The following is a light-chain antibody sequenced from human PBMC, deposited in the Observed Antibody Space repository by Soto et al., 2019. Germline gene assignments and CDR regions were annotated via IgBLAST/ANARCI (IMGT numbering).Light chain of an antibody. CDR2: DND. J-gene: IGLJ2*01. CDR3: AAWDTSLSVA. Sequence: QSALTQPPSVSAAPGQKVSISCSGRRSNIGRNFVSWYQHLPGSAPKLLIYDNDKRPSGIPDRFSGSKSGTSATLDITGLRTGDEADYYCAAWDTSLSVAFGGGTKLTVL. CDR1: RSNIGRNF. V-gene: IGLV1-51*01.